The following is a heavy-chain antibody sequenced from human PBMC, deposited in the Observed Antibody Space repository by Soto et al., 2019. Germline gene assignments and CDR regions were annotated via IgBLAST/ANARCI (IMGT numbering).Heavy chain of an antibody. CDR2: IIPIFGTA. V-gene: IGHV1-69*13. CDR3: ASTLISGYSGYDSPLYYYGMDV. CDR1: GGTFSSYA. Sequence: ASVKVSCKASGGTFSSYAISWVRQAPGQGLEWMGGIIPIFGTANYAQKFQGRVTITADESTSTAYMELSSLRSEDTAVYYCASTLISGYSGYDSPLYYYGMDVWGQGTTVTSP. J-gene: IGHJ6*02. D-gene: IGHD5-12*01.